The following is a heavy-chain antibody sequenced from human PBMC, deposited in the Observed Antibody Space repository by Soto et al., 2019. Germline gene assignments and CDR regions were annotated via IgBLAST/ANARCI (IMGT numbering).Heavy chain of an antibody. D-gene: IGHD2-21*02. CDR2: INAGNGNT. Sequence: ASVKVSCKASGYTFTSYAMDWVRQAPGQRLEWMGWINAGNGNTKYSQKFQGRVTITRDTSASTAYMELSSLRSEDTAVYYCASAYCGGDCSNYYYGMDVWGQGTTVTVSS. CDR3: ASAYCGGDCSNYYYGMDV. CDR1: GYTFTSYA. V-gene: IGHV1-3*01. J-gene: IGHJ6*02.